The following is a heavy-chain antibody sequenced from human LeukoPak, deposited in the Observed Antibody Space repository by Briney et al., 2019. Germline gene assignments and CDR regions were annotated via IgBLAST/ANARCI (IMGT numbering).Heavy chain of an antibody. D-gene: IGHD6-25*01. Sequence: GGSLRLSCAASGFTFRTSPMHWVRQAPGKGLEWVAVISYDGKIKVYADSVKGRFTISRDIAKSMLYLEMNSLRTEDTAVYYCARDPQRGAPDYFDSWGQGTLVTVSS. J-gene: IGHJ4*02. CDR3: ARDPQRGAPDYFDS. CDR2: ISYDGKIK. V-gene: IGHV3-30*04. CDR1: GFTFRTSP.